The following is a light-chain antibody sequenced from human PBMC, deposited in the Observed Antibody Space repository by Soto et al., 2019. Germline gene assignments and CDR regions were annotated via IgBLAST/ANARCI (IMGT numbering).Light chain of an antibody. CDR3: QQYNIWPPWT. J-gene: IGKJ1*01. V-gene: IGKV3-15*01. CDR1: QSVSNN. Sequence: EIVTTQSPATLSVSPGERASLSCRASQSVSNNLAWYQQRPGQAPRLLIYGASTRATGVPARFSGSGSGTDFTLTISSLQTEDFAVYYCQQYNIWPPWTFGQGTKVYIK. CDR2: GAS.